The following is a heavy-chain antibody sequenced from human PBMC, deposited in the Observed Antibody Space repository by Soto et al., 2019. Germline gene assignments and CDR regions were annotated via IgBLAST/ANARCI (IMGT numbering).Heavy chain of an antibody. V-gene: IGHV1-69*13. J-gene: IGHJ5*02. CDR2: IIPLFGTT. CDR3: ARAHGSSWYNWFDP. CDR1: GGSFSNSS. Sequence: SVKVSCKASGGSFSNSSISWVRQAPGQGLEWMGGIIPLFGTTNYAQKFRGRVTITADETTSTAYMEMSSLRFEDTAVYYCARAHGSSWYNWFDPWGQGTLVTVSS. D-gene: IGHD6-13*01.